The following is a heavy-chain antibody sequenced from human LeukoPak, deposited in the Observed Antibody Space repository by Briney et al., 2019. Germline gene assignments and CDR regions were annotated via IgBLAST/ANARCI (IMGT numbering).Heavy chain of an antibody. J-gene: IGHJ5*02. D-gene: IGHD3-16*02. CDR2: ISYDGSNK. V-gene: IGHV3-30*18. CDR3: AKDVPSDLSSWFDP. CDR1: GFTFSSYG. Sequence: GGSLRLSCAASGFTFSSYGMHWVHQAPGKGLEWVAVISYDGSNKYYADSVKGRFTISRDNSKNTLYLQMNSLRAEDTAVYYCAKDVPSDLSSWFDPWGQGTLVTVSS.